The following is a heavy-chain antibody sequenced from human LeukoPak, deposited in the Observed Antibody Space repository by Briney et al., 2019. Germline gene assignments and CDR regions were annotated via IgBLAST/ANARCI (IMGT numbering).Heavy chain of an antibody. J-gene: IGHJ4*02. D-gene: IGHD1-26*01. Sequence: ASVKVSCKASGYTFASYDINWVRQATGQGLEWMGWMNPNSGNTGYAQKSQGRVTMTRDTSISTVYMELSSLTSDDTAVYFCARGARGAGSYFPDYWGQGTPVTVSS. CDR3: ARGARGAGSYFPDY. CDR1: GYTFASYD. CDR2: MNPNSGNT. V-gene: IGHV1-8*01.